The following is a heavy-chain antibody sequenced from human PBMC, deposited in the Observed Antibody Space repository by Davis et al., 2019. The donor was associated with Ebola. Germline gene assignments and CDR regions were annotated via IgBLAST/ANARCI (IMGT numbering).Heavy chain of an antibody. CDR1: GGTFSSYT. D-gene: IGHD3-3*01. Sequence: SVKVSCKASGGTFSSYTISWVRQAPGQGLEWMGRIIPILGIANYAQKFQGRVTITADKSTSTAYMELSSLRSEDTAVYYCARESADDFWSGYPRDYWGQGTLVTVSS. CDR3: ARESADDFWSGYPRDY. V-gene: IGHV1-69*04. J-gene: IGHJ4*02. CDR2: IIPILGIA.